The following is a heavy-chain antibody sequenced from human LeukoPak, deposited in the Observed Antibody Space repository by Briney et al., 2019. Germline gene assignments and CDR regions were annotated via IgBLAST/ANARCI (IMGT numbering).Heavy chain of an antibody. Sequence: ASVKVSCKVSGYTLTELSMHWVRQAPGKGLEWMGGFDPEDGETIYAQKFQGRVTMTEDTSTDTAYMELSSLRSEDTAVYYCATGDPLSGSLDYWGQGTLVTVSS. D-gene: IGHD1-26*01. CDR3: ATGDPLSGSLDY. CDR1: GYTLTELS. CDR2: FDPEDGET. J-gene: IGHJ4*02. V-gene: IGHV1-24*01.